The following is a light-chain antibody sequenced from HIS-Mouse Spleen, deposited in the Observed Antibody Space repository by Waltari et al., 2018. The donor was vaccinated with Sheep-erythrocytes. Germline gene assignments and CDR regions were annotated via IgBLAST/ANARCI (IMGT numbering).Light chain of an antibody. CDR3: MQALQTPRT. CDR1: QSLPHSNGYNY. J-gene: IGKJ1*01. Sequence: DIVMTQSPLSLPVTPGEPASISCRSSQSLPHSNGYNYLDWYLQKPGQSPQPLIYLGSNRASGVPDRFSGSGSGTDFTLKISRVEAEDVGVYYCMQALQTPRTFGQGTKVEIK. V-gene: IGKV2-28*01. CDR2: LGS.